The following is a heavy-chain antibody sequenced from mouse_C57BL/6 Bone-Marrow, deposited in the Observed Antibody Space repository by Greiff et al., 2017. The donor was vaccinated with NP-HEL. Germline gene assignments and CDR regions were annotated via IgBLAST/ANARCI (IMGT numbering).Heavy chain of an antibody. D-gene: IGHD1-1*02. CDR1: GYTFTDYY. CDR3: ARGSYDYYAMDY. CDR2: IYPGSGNT. Sequence: VQLQQSGAELVRPGASVKLSCKASGYTFTDYYINWVKQRPGQGLEWIARIYPGSGNTYYNEKFKGKATLTAEKSSSTAYMQLSSLTSEDSAVYFCARGSYDYYAMDYWGQGTSVTVSS. J-gene: IGHJ4*01. V-gene: IGHV1-76*01.